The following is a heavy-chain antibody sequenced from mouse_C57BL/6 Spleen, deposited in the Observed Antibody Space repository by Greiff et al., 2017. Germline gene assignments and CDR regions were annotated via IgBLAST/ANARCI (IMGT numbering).Heavy chain of an antibody. CDR3: AREGDAMDY. V-gene: IGHV1-55*01. CDR1: GYTFTSYW. J-gene: IGHJ4*01. Sequence: QVHVKQPGAELVKPGASVKMSCKASGYTFTSYWITWVKQRPGQGLEWIGDIYPGSGSTNYNEKFKSKATLTVDTSSSTAYMQLSSLTSEDSAVYYCAREGDAMDYWGQGTSVTVSS. CDR2: IYPGSGST.